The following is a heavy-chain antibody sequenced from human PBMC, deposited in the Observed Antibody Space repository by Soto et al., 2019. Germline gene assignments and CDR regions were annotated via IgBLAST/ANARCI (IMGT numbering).Heavy chain of an antibody. V-gene: IGHV3-23*01. D-gene: IGHD1-1*01. CDR3: AKAYNWNDDSGMDV. J-gene: IGHJ6*02. CDR1: GFTFSSYA. Sequence: GGSLRLSCAASGFTFSSYAMSWVRQAPGKGLELVSAISGSGGSTYYSDSVKGRFTISRDNSKNTLYLQMNSLRAEDTAVYYCAKAYNWNDDSGMDVWGQGTTVTVSS. CDR2: ISGSGGST.